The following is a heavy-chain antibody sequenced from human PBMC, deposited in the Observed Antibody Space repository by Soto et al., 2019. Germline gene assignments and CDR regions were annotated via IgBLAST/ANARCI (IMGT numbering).Heavy chain of an antibody. CDR3: ATDSRGRWAPSIDY. CDR1: GFTFSKAW. Sequence: EVQVVESGGGLAKPGGSLRLSCAASGFTFSKAWMHWVRQAPGKGLEWVGRIKSKTDGETMYYAAPVRGGFTISRDDSKNTLYLQMNNLETEDTAVYYCATDSRGRWAPSIDYWGQGTLVTASS. CDR2: IKSKTDGETM. J-gene: IGHJ4*02. V-gene: IGHV3-15*01. D-gene: IGHD1-26*01.